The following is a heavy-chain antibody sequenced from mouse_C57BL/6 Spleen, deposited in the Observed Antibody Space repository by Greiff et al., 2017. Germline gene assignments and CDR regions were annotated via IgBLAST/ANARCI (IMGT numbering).Heavy chain of an antibody. Sequence: EVKVVESGGGLVKPGGSLKLSCAASGFTFSSYAMSWVRQTPEKRLEWVATISDGGSYTYYPDNVKGRFTISRDNAKNNLYLQMSHLKSEDTAMYYCARASNWGFYYFDYWGQGTTLTVSS. CDR2: ISDGGSYT. CDR3: ARASNWGFYYFDY. D-gene: IGHD4-1*01. CDR1: GFTFSSYA. J-gene: IGHJ2*01. V-gene: IGHV5-4*03.